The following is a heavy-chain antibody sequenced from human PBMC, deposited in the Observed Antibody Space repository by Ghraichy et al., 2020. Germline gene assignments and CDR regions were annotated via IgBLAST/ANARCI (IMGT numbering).Heavy chain of an antibody. D-gene: IGHD5-18*01. J-gene: IGHJ4*02. CDR1: GAPITGYY. V-gene: IGHV4-59*12. Sequence: ETLSLTCSVSGAPITGYYWTWIRQPPGKGLEWIGYIYNNENTNYNPSLKSRITMSVDTSKKQFSLKLRSVTAADTAVYFCARRRYSYDHYFDYWGQGALVTVSS. CDR3: ARRRYSYDHYFDY. CDR2: IYNNENT.